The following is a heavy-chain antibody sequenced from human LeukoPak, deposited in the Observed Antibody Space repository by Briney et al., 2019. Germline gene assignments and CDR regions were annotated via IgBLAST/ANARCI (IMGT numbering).Heavy chain of an antibody. D-gene: IGHD6-13*01. V-gene: IGHV3-9*01. CDR2: ITWNSGSI. CDR3: AKDIGSNSRLFDY. CDR1: RFTFDDYA. J-gene: IGHJ4*02. Sequence: PGRSLRLSCAASRFTFDDYAMHWVRQAPGKGLEWVSGITWNSGSIGYADSVKGRFTIPRDNAKNSLYLQMNSLRAEDTALYYCAKDIGSNSRLFDYWGQGTLVTVSS.